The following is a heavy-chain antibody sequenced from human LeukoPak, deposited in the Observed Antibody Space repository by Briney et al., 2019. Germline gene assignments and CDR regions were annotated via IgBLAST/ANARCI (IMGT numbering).Heavy chain of an antibody. CDR1: GFTLTTYA. D-gene: IGHD3-22*01. J-gene: IGHJ4*02. V-gene: IGHV3-23*01. Sequence: GGSLRLSCAVSGFTLTTYAMSWVRQAPGKGLEWVSAISRSGGTYYSASVKGRFTISRDNSKNRLYLQRNSLRAEDTAVYYCAKRPPYDSSGLYYFDYWGQGTLVTVSS. CDR3: AKRPPYDSSGLYYFDY. CDR2: ISRSGGT.